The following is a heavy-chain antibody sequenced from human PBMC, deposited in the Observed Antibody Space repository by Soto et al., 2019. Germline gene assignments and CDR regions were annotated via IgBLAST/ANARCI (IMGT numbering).Heavy chain of an antibody. CDR2: MSDYGRI. V-gene: IGHV3-74*01. CDR1: GFTFGNYW. J-gene: IGHJ4*02. Sequence: GGSLRLSRAASGFTFGNYWMPWVRQAPGKGLVWVSRMSDYGRINYADSVKDRFIIARDGAKSELYLQLIDLRAEDTAMYYCARGGLEPFDHRGQGALVTVSS. D-gene: IGHD1-1*01. CDR3: ARGGLEPFDH.